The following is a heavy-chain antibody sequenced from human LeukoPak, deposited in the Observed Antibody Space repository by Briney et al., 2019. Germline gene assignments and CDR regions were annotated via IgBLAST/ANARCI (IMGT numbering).Heavy chain of an antibody. Sequence: ESGPALVEPTQTLTLTCTFSGFSLSSSGMCVTWIRQPPGKALEWLARIDWDNAKFLNTSLKTRLTVSKDTSKNQVVLTMTNMDPVDTATYYCARMYRRSGSHRDAFDIWGRGTMVTVSS. CDR2: IDWDNAK. V-gene: IGHV2-70*17. CDR1: GFSLSSSGMC. J-gene: IGHJ3*02. CDR3: ARMYRRSGSHRDAFDI. D-gene: IGHD1-26*01.